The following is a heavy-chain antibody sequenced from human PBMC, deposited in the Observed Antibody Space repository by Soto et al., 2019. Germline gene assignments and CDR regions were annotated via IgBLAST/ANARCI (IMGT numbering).Heavy chain of an antibody. CDR1: GFTFSSYG. CDR3: AKITTVTTSFDY. V-gene: IGHV3-30*18. Sequence: QVQLVESGGGVVQPGRSLRLSCAASGFTFSSYGMHWVRQAPGKGLEWVAVISYDGSNKYYADSVKGRFTISRDNSKNTLYLQMNSLRAEDTAVYYCAKITTVTTSFDYWGQGTLVTVSS. D-gene: IGHD4-17*01. J-gene: IGHJ4*02. CDR2: ISYDGSNK.